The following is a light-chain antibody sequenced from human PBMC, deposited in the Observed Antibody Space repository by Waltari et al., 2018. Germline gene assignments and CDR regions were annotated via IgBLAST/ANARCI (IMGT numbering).Light chain of an antibody. CDR2: RNN. CDR3: AAWDDSLSGPV. V-gene: IGLV1-47*01. J-gene: IGLJ2*01. Sequence: QSVLTQPPSASGTPGQRVTISCSGSRSNIGSNPVYWFHQLPGTAPKLLIYRNNERPSGVPDRFCGSKSGTAASLAISGLRSDDEADYYCAAWDDSLSGPVFGGGTNLTVL. CDR1: RSNIGSNP.